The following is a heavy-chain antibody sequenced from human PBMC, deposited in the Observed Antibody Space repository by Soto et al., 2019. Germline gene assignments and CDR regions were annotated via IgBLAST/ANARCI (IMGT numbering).Heavy chain of an antibody. CDR3: AKWEGLGSDYYYYAMDV. CDR2: IYHSGYT. D-gene: IGHD1-26*01. Sequence: PSETLSLTCTVSGGSISSGGYYWTWLRQHPGKGLEWIAYIYHSGYTYYNPSLKSRVTMSVDTSKNQFSLTLRSVTAADTAVYYCAKWEGLGSDYYYYAMDVWGQGTTVTVSS. V-gene: IGHV4-31*03. CDR1: GGSISSGGYY. J-gene: IGHJ6*02.